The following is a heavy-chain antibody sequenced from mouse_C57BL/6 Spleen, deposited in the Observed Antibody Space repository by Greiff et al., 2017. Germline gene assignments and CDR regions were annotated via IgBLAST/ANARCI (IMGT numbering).Heavy chain of an antibody. V-gene: IGHV1-54*01. Sequence: QVQLQQSGAELVRPGASVKVSCKASGYTFTNYFINWVKQRPGQGLEWIGVIDPENGGTNYNEKFQGKATLTADTSSSTAYMQLSSLTSEDAAVDYYWSSEGGRGYAMDDWGQVTSVTVSS. CDR1: GYTFTNYF. CDR2: IDPENGGT. D-gene: IGHD1-1*02. CDR3: WSSEGGRGYAMDD. J-gene: IGHJ4*01.